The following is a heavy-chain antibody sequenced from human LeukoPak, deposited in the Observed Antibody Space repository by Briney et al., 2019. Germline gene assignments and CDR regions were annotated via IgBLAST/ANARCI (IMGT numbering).Heavy chain of an antibody. CDR2: MRSDGSDI. V-gene: IGHV3-33*01. CDR3: ARDQSPKWGSGERYFDY. Sequence: PGKSLRLSCEASGFTFNTYGMHWVRQAPGKGLEWVAAMRSDGSDIYYTDSVKGRFTISRDNSKNTLYLQMNSLRAEDTAVYYCARDQSPKWGSGERYFDYWGQGTLVTVSS. J-gene: IGHJ4*02. D-gene: IGHD7-27*01. CDR1: GFTFNTYG.